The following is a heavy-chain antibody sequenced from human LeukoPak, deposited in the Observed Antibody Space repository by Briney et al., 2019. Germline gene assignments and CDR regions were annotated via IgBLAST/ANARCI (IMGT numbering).Heavy chain of an antibody. J-gene: IGHJ3*02. CDR3: ARQYYDSSGYYLRDDAFDI. D-gene: IGHD3-22*01. CDR1: GGSISSYY. V-gene: IGHV4-4*07. Sequence: ASETLSLTCTVSGGSISSYYWSWIRQPAGKGLEWIGRIYTSGSTNYNPSLKSRVTMSVDTSKNQFSLKLSSVTAADTAVYYCARQYYDSSGYYLRDDAFDIWGQGTMVTSLQ. CDR2: IYTSGST.